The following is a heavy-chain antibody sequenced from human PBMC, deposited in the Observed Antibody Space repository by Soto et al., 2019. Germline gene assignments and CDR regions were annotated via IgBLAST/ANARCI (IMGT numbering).Heavy chain of an antibody. CDR2: VYSGGTT. Sequence: EVQLVESGGGLVQPGGSLRLSCAASGFTVSTYYMNWVRKAPGEGLEWVSVVYSGGTTYYADSVRGRFTISRDNSKSTLFLQMNSLRAEDTALYYCARGRSASSDFDSWGQGTLVTVSS. CDR1: GFTVSTYY. D-gene: IGHD3-10*01. CDR3: ARGRSASSDFDS. J-gene: IGHJ4*02. V-gene: IGHV3-66*01.